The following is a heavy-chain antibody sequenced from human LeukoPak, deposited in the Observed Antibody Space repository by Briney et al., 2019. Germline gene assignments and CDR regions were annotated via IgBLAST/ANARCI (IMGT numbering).Heavy chain of an antibody. Sequence: ASVKVSCKASGYTFTSYHMHWVRQAPGQGLEIMGIINPSGGSTTYAQKSQGRVTMTRDTSTSTVYMELSSLRSEDTAVYYCAKLAAAGTAHYYFDYWGQGTLVTVSS. CDR3: AKLAAAGTAHYYFDY. J-gene: IGHJ4*02. CDR1: GYTFTSYH. V-gene: IGHV1-46*01. D-gene: IGHD6-13*01. CDR2: INPSGGST.